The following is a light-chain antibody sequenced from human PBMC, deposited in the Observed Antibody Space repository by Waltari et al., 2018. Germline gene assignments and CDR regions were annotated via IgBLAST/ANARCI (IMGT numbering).Light chain of an antibody. CDR1: SSDLGDYDY. CDR3: CAYTSSSSLGV. J-gene: IGLJ1*01. CDR2: DIG. V-gene: IGLV2-14*03. Sequence: QSALTQPASVSGSPGQSIPISCTGSSSDLGDYDYVSWYQQSPGKAPKLIIYDIGTRPSGVSDRFSGSKSGNTASLTISGLQAEDESDYYCCAYTSSSSLGVFGTGTKVTVL.